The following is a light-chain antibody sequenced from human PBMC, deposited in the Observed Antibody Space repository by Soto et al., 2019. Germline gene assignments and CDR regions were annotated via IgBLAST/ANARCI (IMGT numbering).Light chain of an antibody. V-gene: IGLV4-60*02. CDR2: VESSGTY. J-gene: IGLJ3*02. CDR1: SGHSSYI. Sequence: QPVLTQSSSASASLGSSVRLTRTLSSGHSSYIIAWHQQQPQKAPRYLMKVESSGTYNKGSGLPDRFSGSSSGADRYLTISNLQFEDEADYYCEAWDSTTRVFGGGTKLTVL. CDR3: EAWDSTTRV.